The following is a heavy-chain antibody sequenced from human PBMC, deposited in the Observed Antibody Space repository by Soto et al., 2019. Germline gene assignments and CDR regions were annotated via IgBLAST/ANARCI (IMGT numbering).Heavy chain of an antibody. V-gene: IGHV3-74*01. J-gene: IGHJ4*02. D-gene: IGHD6-19*01. CDR2: ISGDGSST. Sequence: GGAVRVSCADSGFTFNTYWMHWVRQAPGKGLVWVSRISGDGSSTSYADSVKGRFTISRDNAKNTVYLQMNSLRAEDTAVYYCARAQAVAGTGGYYWGQGTVVTV. CDR1: GFTFNTYW. CDR3: ARAQAVAGTGGYY.